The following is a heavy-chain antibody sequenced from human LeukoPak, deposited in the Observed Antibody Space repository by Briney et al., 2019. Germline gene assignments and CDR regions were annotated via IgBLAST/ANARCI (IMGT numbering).Heavy chain of an antibody. CDR3: ARLAAAGTEQIRTGRYYFDY. D-gene: IGHD6-13*01. V-gene: IGHV4-61*02. Sequence: SETLSLTCTVSGGSISSGSYYWSWIRQPAGKGLEWIGRIYTSGSTNYNPSLKSRVTISVDTSKNQFSLKLSSVTAADTAVYYCARLAAAGTEQIRTGRYYFDYWGQGTLVTVSS. CDR1: GGSISSGSYY. J-gene: IGHJ4*02. CDR2: IYTSGST.